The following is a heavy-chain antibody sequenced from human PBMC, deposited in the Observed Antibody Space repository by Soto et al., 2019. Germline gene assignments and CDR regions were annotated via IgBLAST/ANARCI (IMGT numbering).Heavy chain of an antibody. CDR2: IFYTGSK. CDR1: GGSINDGSYH. Sequence: SETLSLTCTVSGGSINDGSYHWSWLRQHPGKGLEFIGYIFYTGSKYHNPSLETRVTMSAGTSNNEVSLRLHSLTAADTAVYYCARLDYGVSAFDLWGRGTLVTVSS. CDR3: ARLDYGVSAFDL. D-gene: IGHD4-17*01. J-gene: IGHJ4*02. V-gene: IGHV4-31*03.